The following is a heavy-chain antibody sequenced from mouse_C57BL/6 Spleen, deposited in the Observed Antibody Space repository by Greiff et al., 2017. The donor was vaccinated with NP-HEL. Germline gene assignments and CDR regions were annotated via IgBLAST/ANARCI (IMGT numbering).Heavy chain of an antibody. CDR3: ARRELYSPYAMDY. Sequence: QVQLQQSGAELVMPGASVKLSCKASGYTFTSYWMHWVKQRPGQGLEWIGEIDPSDSYTNYNQKFKGKSTLTVDKSSSTAYMQLSSLTSEDSAVYYCARRELYSPYAMDYWGQGTSVTVSS. CDR2: IDPSDSYT. V-gene: IGHV1-69*01. J-gene: IGHJ4*01. D-gene: IGHD2-12*01. CDR1: GYTFTSYW.